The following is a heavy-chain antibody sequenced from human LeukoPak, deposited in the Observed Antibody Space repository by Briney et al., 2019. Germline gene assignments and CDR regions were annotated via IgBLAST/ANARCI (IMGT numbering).Heavy chain of an antibody. CDR1: GFTFSSYA. Sequence: GGSLRLSCAASGFTFSSYAMHWVRQAPGKGLEWVAVISYDGSNKYYADSVKGRFTISRDNSKNTLYLQMNSLRAEDTAVYYCARDPIVATILYYFDYWGQGTLVTVYS. D-gene: IGHD5-12*01. CDR3: ARDPIVATILYYFDY. CDR2: ISYDGSNK. V-gene: IGHV3-30-3*01. J-gene: IGHJ4*02.